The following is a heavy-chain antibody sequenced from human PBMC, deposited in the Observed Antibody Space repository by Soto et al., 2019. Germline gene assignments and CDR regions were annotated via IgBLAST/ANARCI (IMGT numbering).Heavy chain of an antibody. CDR1: GFTFSSYG. V-gene: IGHV3-33*01. CDR2: IWYDGSNK. CDR3: ARDPYSGSSYSDY. J-gene: IGHJ4*02. D-gene: IGHD1-26*01. Sequence: GGSLILSCAASGFTFSSYGMHWVRQAPGKGLEWVAVIWYDGSNKYYTDSVKGRFTISRDHPRNPLYLQMNSLRAEDTAVYYCARDPYSGSSYSDYWGQGTLVTVSS.